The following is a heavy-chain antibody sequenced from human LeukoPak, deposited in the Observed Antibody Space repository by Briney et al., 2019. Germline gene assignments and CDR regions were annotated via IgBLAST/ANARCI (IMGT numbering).Heavy chain of an antibody. CDR3: AKGGGSGYDYARYYFDY. CDR2: ISYDGSNK. D-gene: IGHD5-12*01. J-gene: IGHJ4*02. V-gene: IGHV3-30*18. Sequence: GRSLRLSCAASGFTFSSYGMHWVRQAPGKGLEWVAVISYDGSNKYYADSVKGRFTISRDNSKNTLYLQMNSLRAEDTAVYYCAKGGGSGYDYARYYFDYWGQGTLVTVSS. CDR1: GFTFSSYG.